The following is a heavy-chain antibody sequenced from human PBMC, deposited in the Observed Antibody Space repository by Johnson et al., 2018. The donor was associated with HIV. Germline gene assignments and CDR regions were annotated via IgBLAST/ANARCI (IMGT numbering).Heavy chain of an antibody. CDR2: ISDDGSNK. J-gene: IGHJ3*02. CDR3: ARDDRELVTRGAFDS. D-gene: IGHD3-10*01. CDR1: GFTFSSYA. V-gene: IGHV3-30*04. Sequence: VQLVESGGGVVQPGRSLRLSCAASGFTFSSYAMHWVRQAPGKGLEWVAVISDDGSNKYYADSVKGRFTISRDNSKNTLYLQMNSLRPEDTAVYYCARDDRELVTRGAFDSWGQGTAVTVSS.